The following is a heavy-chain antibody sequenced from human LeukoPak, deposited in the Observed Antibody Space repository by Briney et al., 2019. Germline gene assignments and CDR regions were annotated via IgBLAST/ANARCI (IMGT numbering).Heavy chain of an antibody. J-gene: IGHJ4*02. CDR2: INPNSGGT. D-gene: IGHD6-13*01. CDR1: GYTFTGYY. CDR3: ASLGIAAAGYFDY. V-gene: IGHV1-2*02. Sequence: ASVKVSCKASGYTFTGYYMHWVRQAPGQGLEWMGWINPNSGGTNYAQKFQGRVTMTRDTSISTACMELSRLRSDDTAVYYCASLGIAAAGYFDYWGQGTLVTVSS.